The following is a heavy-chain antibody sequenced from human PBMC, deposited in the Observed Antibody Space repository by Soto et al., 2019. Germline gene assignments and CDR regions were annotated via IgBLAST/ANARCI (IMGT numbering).Heavy chain of an antibody. CDR2: ISYDGSNK. CDR1: GFTFSSYG. Sequence: GGSLRLSCAASGFTFSSYGMHWVRQAPGKGLEWVAFISYDGSNKYYADSVKGRFTISRDNSKNTLYLQMNSLRAEDTAVYYCAKDVVVGATPGLGDYYYYYGMDVWGEGTTVTVSS. V-gene: IGHV3-30*18. CDR3: AKDVVVGATPGLGDYYYYYGMDV. J-gene: IGHJ6*04. D-gene: IGHD1-26*01.